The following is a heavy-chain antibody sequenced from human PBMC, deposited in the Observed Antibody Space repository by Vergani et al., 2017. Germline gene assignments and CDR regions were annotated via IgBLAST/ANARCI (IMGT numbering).Heavy chain of an antibody. CDR2: IYYSGST. J-gene: IGHJ5*02. CDR3: ARDSPGGYYGSEGWFDP. Sequence: QVQLQESGPGLVKPSQTLSLTCTVSGGSISSGDYYWSWVRQPPGKGLEWIGYIYYSGSTYYNPSPKSRLTISVDTSKNQFSLKLSSVTAADTAVYYCARDSPGGYYGSEGWFDPWGQGTLVTVSS. CDR1: GGSISSGDYY. V-gene: IGHV4-30-4*08. D-gene: IGHD3-10*01.